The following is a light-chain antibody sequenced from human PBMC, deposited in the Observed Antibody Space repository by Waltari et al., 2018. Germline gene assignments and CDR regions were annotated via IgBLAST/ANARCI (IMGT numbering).Light chain of an antibody. J-gene: IGKJ1*01. CDR1: QSIGRA. Sequence: EIVLTQSPGTLSLSLGERATLSCRASQSIGRALIWYQQKPGQAPRLLIYGASTRATGIPDRFSGSGSGTDFSLTISRLEPEDFAVYYCQRNDRLPVTFGQGTKVEIK. CDR3: QRNDRLPVT. V-gene: IGKV3-20*01. CDR2: GAS.